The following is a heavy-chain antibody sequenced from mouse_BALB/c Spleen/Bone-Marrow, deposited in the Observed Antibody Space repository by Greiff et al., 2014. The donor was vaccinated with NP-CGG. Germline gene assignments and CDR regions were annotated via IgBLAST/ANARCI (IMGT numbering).Heavy chain of an antibody. CDR1: GYTFTNYW. CDR2: INPSTGYT. D-gene: IGHD1-1*01. Sequence: VQLQQSGAELAKPGASVKMSCKASGYTFTNYWMHWVKQRPGQGLEWIGYINPSTGYTEYNQKFKDKATLTADKSSNTACMQLSSLTSEDSAVFYCATRAYDSSYGFAYWGQGTLVTVSA. CDR3: ATRAYDSSYGFAY. J-gene: IGHJ3*01. V-gene: IGHV1-7*01.